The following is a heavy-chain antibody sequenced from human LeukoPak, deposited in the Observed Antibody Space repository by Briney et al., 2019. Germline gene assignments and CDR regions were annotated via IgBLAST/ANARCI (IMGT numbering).Heavy chain of an antibody. V-gene: IGHV3-48*01. CDR3: ARDRWYCSSTSCHGYYFDY. CDR1: GFTFSSYS. D-gene: IGHD2-2*01. J-gene: IGHJ4*02. CDR2: ISSGSSSI. Sequence: PGGSLRLSCAASGFTFSSYSMNWVRQAPGKGLEWVSYISSGSSSIYYADSVKGRFTISRDNAKNSLYLQMNSLRAEDTAVYYCARDRWYCSSTSCHGYYFDYWGQGTLVTVSS.